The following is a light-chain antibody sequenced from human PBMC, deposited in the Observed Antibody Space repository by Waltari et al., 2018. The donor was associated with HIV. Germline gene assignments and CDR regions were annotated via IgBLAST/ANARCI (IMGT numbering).Light chain of an antibody. V-gene: IGLV1-40*01. CDR3: QSYDSSLGGFYV. CDR2: DNM. CDR1: SSNIGASYA. J-gene: IGLJ1*01. Sequence: QSVLTQPPSVSGAPGPRVTIPCTGSSSNIGASYALHWYQQLPGTAPKHLIFDNMNRPSGVPDRFSGSKFATSASLAITGLRAEDEADYYCQSYDSSLGGFYVFGTGTKVTVL.